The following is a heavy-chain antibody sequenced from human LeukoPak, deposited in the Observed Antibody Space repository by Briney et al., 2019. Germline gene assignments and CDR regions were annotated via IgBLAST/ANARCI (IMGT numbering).Heavy chain of an antibody. CDR1: GYTFTSYD. J-gene: IGHJ4*02. CDR3: ARHGYSYGYPIDY. V-gene: IGHV1-8*01. CDR2: MNPKSGNT. Sequence: ASVKVSCKASGYTFTSYDINWVRQATGQGLEWMGWMNPKSGNTGYAQKFQGRVTMTRSTSMSTGYMELSSLKASDTAMYYCARHGYSYGYPIDYWGQGTLVTVSS. D-gene: IGHD5-18*01.